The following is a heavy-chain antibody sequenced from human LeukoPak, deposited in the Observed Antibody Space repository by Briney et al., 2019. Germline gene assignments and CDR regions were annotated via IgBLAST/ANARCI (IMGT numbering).Heavy chain of an antibody. CDR3: AKDSSSWPEYFQH. CDR1: GFTFSSYA. Sequence: GGSLRLSCAASGFTFSSYAMSWVRQVPGKGLEWVSGISGSGGSTFYADSVKGQFTISRDNSKNTLYLQLNSLRAEDTAVYYCAKDSSSWPEYFQHWGQGTLVTVSS. J-gene: IGHJ1*01. D-gene: IGHD6-13*01. CDR2: ISGSGGST. V-gene: IGHV3-23*01.